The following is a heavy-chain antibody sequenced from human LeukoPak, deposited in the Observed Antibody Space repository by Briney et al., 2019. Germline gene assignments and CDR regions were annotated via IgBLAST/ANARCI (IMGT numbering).Heavy chain of an antibody. V-gene: IGHV1-2*02. CDR1: GYTFTGYY. J-gene: IGHJ5*02. D-gene: IGHD1-26*01. Sequence: GASVKVSCKASGYTFTGYYLHWVRQAPGQGLEWMGWINPDSGGTTYAQKFQGRVTMTRDTSISTAYMELSRLTSDDTAVYYCARDEVGGTGWFDPWGQGTLVTVSS. CDR3: ARDEVGGTGWFDP. CDR2: INPDSGGT.